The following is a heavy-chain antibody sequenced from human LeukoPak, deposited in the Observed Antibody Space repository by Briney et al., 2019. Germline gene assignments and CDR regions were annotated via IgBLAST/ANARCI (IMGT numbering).Heavy chain of an antibody. CDR1: GGSFSGYY. D-gene: IGHD6-13*01. V-gene: IGHV4-34*01. CDR2: INHSGST. J-gene: IGHJ4*02. CDR3: ARAPASIAAAGLFDY. Sequence: SETLSLTCAVYGGSFSGYYWSWIRQPPGKGLEWIGEINHSGSTNYNPSLKSRVTISVDTSKNQFSLKLSSVTAADTAVYYCARAPASIAAAGLFDYWGQGTLVTVSS.